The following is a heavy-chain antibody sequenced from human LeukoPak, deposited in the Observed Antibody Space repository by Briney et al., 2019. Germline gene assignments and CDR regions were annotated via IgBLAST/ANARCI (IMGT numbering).Heavy chain of an antibody. J-gene: IGHJ5*02. V-gene: IGHV3-30*18. CDR1: GFTFSSYG. CDR3: AKEKGRWLVQIHRFDP. CDR2: ISYDGSNK. D-gene: IGHD6-19*01. Sequence: GRSLRLSCAASGFTFSSYGMHWVRQAPGKGLEWVSVISYDGSNKYYADSVKGRFTISRDNSKNTLYLQMNSLRAEDTAVYYCAKEKGRWLVQIHRFDPWGQGTLVTVSS.